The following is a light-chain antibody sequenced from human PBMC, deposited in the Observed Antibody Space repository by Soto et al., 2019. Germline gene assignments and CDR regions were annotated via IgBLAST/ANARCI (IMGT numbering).Light chain of an antibody. J-gene: IGKJ1*01. CDR1: QSISSW. V-gene: IGKV1-5*03. CDR2: RAS. Sequence: DIQMTQSPSTLSASVGDRVTITCRASQSISSWLAWYQQKPAKAPKRLISRASSLETGVTSRFSGSGSGTEFTLTISSLQPDDFATYYCQQYNTYPWTFGQGTKVVIK. CDR3: QQYNTYPWT.